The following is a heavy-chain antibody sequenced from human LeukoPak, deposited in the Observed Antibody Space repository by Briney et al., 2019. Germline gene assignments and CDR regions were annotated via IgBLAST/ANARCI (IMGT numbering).Heavy chain of an antibody. V-gene: IGHV4-30-2*01. CDR3: ARDLVMGGAFDI. Sequence: PSETLSLTCAVSGGSISSGGYSWIWIRQPPGKGLEWIGYIYHSGSTYYNPSLKSRVTISVDRSKNQFSLKLSSVTAADTAVYYCARDLVMGGAFDIWGQGTMVTVSS. D-gene: IGHD2-15*01. CDR2: IYHSGST. CDR1: GGSISSGGYS. J-gene: IGHJ3*02.